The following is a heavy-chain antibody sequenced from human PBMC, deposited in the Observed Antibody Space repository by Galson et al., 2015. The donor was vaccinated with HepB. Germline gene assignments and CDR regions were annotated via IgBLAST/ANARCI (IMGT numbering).Heavy chain of an antibody. D-gene: IGHD3-10*01. J-gene: IGHJ4*02. CDR3: ARGVYSGSGSYSLLELDY. CDR1: GYTFTSYA. V-gene: IGHV1-3*01. Sequence: SVKVSCKASGYTFTSYAMHWVRQAPGQRLEWMGWINAGNGNTKYSQKFQGRVTITRDTSASTAYMELSSLRSEDTAVYYCARGVYSGSGSYSLLELDYWGQGTLVTVSS. CDR2: INAGNGNT.